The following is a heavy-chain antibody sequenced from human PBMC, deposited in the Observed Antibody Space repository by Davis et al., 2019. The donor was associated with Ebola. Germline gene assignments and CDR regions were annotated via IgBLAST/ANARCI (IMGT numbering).Heavy chain of an antibody. CDR2: RYNSGST. CDR1: GGSISSYY. Sequence: SETLSLTCTVSGGSISSYYWSWIRQAPGKGLEWIGFRYNSGSTNHNPSLQSRVIISIDTSKNQFSLKLSSVTAADTAVYYCARGGRDGYNYYYYYYGMDVWGQGTTVTVSS. J-gene: IGHJ6*02. V-gene: IGHV4-59*01. D-gene: IGHD5-24*01. CDR3: ARGGRDGYNYYYYYYGMDV.